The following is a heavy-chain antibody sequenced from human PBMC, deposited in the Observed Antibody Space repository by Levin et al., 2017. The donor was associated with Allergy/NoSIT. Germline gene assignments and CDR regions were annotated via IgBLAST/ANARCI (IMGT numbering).Heavy chain of an antibody. CDR1: GGSTRLGGYY. CDR3: VRAQTGYVSPFDF. J-gene: IGHJ4*02. V-gene: IGHV4-31*03. D-gene: IGHD3-9*01. CDR2: IYYSGET. Sequence: SETLSLTCSVSGGSTRLGGYYWGWIRQHPVMGLEWLGYIYYSGETFYNPSVESRLVISHDTSENQFSLKLTSLTAADTAVYYCVRAQTGYVSPFDFWGPGTLVTVSS.